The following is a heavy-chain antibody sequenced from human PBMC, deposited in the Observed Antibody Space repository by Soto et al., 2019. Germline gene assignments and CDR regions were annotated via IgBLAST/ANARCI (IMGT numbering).Heavy chain of an antibody. V-gene: IGHV3-30*18. CDR2: ISYDGSNK. CDR3: TKSLPTPFDY. Sequence: GGSLRLSCAASGFTFSSYGMHWVRQAPGKGLEWVAVISYDGSNKYYADSVKGRFTISRDNSKNTLYLQMNSLRAEDTAVYYCTKSLPTPFDYWGKGTLVTVSS. CDR1: GFTFSSYG. J-gene: IGHJ4*02.